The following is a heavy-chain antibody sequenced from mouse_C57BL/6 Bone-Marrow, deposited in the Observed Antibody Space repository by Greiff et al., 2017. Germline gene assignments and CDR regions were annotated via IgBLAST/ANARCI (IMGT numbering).Heavy chain of an antibody. V-gene: IGHV1-64*01. CDR1: GYTFTSYW. CDR2: INPNSGST. Sequence: VKLQQPGAELVKPGASVKLSCKASGYTFTSYWMHWVKQRPGQGLEWIGMINPNSGSTNYNEKFKSKATLTVDKSSSTAYMQLSSLTSEDSAVYYCARFVGYYPCAYWGQGTLVTVSA. D-gene: IGHD2-3*01. J-gene: IGHJ3*01. CDR3: ARFVGYYPCAY.